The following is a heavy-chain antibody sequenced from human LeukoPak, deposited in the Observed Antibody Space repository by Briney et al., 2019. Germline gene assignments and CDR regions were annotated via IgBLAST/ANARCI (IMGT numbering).Heavy chain of an antibody. CDR3: ATGDVVVPTAAQRPLDY. CDR2: IYYSGST. CDR1: GGSISSSHFF. J-gene: IGHJ4*02. V-gene: IGHV4-39*01. D-gene: IGHD2-2*01. Sequence: SETLSLTCTVSGGSISSSHFFWDWIRQPPGKGLEWIGSIYYSGSTYYSPSLKSRVTISVDTSKNQFSLKLRSVTAADTAVYYCATGDVVVPTAAQRPLDYWSQGTRVTVSS.